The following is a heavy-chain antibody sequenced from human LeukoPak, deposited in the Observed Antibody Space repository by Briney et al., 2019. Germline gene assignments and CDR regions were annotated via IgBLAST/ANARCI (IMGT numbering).Heavy chain of an antibody. V-gene: IGHV1-69*04. CDR1: GGTFSSYA. CDR2: IIPILGIA. CDR3: ARAAADIVATYDYYYYGMDV. D-gene: IGHD5-12*01. Sequence: SVKVSCKASGGTFSSYAISWVRQAPGQGLEWMGRIIPILGIANYAQKFQGRVTITADKSTSTAYMELSSLRSEDTAVYYCARAAADIVATYDYYYYGMDVWGQGTTVTVSS. J-gene: IGHJ6*02.